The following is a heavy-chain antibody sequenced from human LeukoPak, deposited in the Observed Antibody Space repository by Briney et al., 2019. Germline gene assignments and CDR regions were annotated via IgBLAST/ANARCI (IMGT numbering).Heavy chain of an antibody. J-gene: IGHJ4*02. D-gene: IGHD3-22*01. CDR2: ISGDGGST. Sequence: GGSLPLSCAASGFTFDDYAMHWVRQAPGKGLEWVSLISGDGGSTYYADPVKGRFTISRDNSKNSLYLQMNSLRTEDTALYYCAKGYRYYDCSGYRYGGRGTLATVSS. V-gene: IGHV3-43*02. CDR1: GFTFDDYA. CDR3: AKGYRYYDCSGYRY.